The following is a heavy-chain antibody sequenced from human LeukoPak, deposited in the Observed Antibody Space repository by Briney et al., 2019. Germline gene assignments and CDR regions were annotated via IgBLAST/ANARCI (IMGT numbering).Heavy chain of an antibody. D-gene: IGHD3-22*01. CDR1: GGSFSGYY. CDR2: IYYSGST. J-gene: IGHJ5*02. CDR3: ARGRKDSSGYFLFDP. Sequence: SETLSLTCAVYGGSFSGYYWSWIRQPPGKGLEWIGYIYYSGSTNYNPSLKSRVTISVDTSKNQFSLKLSSVTAADTAVYYCARGRKDSSGYFLFDPWGQGTLVTVSS. V-gene: IGHV4-59*01.